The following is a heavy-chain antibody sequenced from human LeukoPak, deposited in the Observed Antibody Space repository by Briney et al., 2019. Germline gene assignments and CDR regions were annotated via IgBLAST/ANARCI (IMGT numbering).Heavy chain of an antibody. J-gene: IGHJ4*02. V-gene: IGHV3-21*01. CDR3: ARVRSSGPYDY. CDR1: GLTFSSYS. CDR2: ISSSSSYI. D-gene: IGHD6-19*01. Sequence: GGSLRLSCAASGLTFSSYSMNWVRQAPGKGLEWVSSISSSSSYIYYADSVEGRFTIPRDNAKNSLYLQMNSLRAEDTAVYYCARVRSSGPYDYWGQGTLVTVSS.